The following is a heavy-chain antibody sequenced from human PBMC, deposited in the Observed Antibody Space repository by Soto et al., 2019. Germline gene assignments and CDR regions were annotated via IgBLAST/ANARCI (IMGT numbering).Heavy chain of an antibody. CDR3: ARGPWLVGDITSFDY. Sequence: GGSLRLSCAASGFTFSTYGMHWVRQAPGKGLEWVALIWNHGNADSYADFVKGRFSISRDNSKNNVFLQMSSLRAEDTGVYYCARGPWLVGDITSFDYWAQGTLVTVYS. J-gene: IGHJ4*02. V-gene: IGHV3-33*01. CDR2: IWNHGNAD. D-gene: IGHD3-10*01. CDR1: GFTFSTYG.